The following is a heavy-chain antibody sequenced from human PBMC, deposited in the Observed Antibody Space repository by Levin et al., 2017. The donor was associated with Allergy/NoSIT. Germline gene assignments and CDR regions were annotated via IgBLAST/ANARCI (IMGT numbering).Heavy chain of an antibody. CDR1: GFTFSSYW. D-gene: IGHD6-19*01. J-gene: IGHJ4*02. V-gene: IGHV3-74*01. CDR3: ASSPLYSSGWYGPGH. CDR2: INSDGSST. Sequence: QAGGSLRLSCAASGFTFSSYWMHWVRQAPGKGLVWVSRINSDGSSTTYADSVKGRFTISRDNAKNTLYLQLNSLRAEDTAVYYCASSPLYSSGWYGPGHWGQGTLVTVSS.